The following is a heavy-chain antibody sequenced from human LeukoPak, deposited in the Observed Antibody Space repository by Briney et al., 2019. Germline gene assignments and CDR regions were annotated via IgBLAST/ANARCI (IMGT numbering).Heavy chain of an antibody. J-gene: IGHJ4*02. CDR1: GFTFSNAW. V-gene: IGHV3-15*01. D-gene: IGHD1-26*01. CDR2: IKTKTQGETT. Sequence: GGSLRLSCAASGFTFSNAWMSWARQAPGKGLEWIGQIKTKTQGETTDYAAPEKGRFTISRDDSRNTLYLQMSSPKTEDTAVYYCTAGVGATAQDYWGQGTLVTVSS. CDR3: TAGVGATAQDY.